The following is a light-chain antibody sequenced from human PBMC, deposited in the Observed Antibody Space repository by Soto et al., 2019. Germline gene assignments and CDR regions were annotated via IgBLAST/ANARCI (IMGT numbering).Light chain of an antibody. Sequence: QSVLAQPPFASGSPGQSVTISCTGTSSDVGGYNFVSWYQQHPGKAPKPIIYEVTKRPSGVPDRFSGSKSGNTASLTVSGLQAEDEADYYCSSYSGTNNYVFGTGTKVTVL. J-gene: IGLJ1*01. V-gene: IGLV2-8*01. CDR1: SSDVGGYNF. CDR2: EVT. CDR3: SSYSGTNNYV.